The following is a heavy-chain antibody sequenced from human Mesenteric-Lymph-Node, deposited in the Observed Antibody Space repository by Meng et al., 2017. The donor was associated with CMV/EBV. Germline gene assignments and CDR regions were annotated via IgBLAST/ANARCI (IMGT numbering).Heavy chain of an antibody. V-gene: IGHV4-61*01. Sequence: GSLRLSCTVSGGSVSSGSYYWSWIRQPPGKGLEWIGYIYYTGSTNYNPSLKSRVTISVDTSKNQFSLKLSSVTAADTAVYYCARGRRVYGMDVWGQGTTVTVSS. CDR3: ARGRRVYGMDV. CDR1: GGSVSSGSYY. J-gene: IGHJ6*02. CDR2: IYYTGST.